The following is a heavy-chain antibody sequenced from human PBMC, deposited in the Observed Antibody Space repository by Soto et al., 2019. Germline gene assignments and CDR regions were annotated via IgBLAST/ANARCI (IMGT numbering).Heavy chain of an antibody. CDR1: GFSLSSHA. CDR3: APVEDYCSSTSCYKGWGY. Sequence: PGGSLRLSCVASGFSLSSHAVSWVRQTPEKGLEWVSSISDSGATSSYADFVKGRFTVSRDNSRNTLYLQMDSLRVEDTAVYYCAPVEDYCSSTSCYKGWGYWGQGTLVTVSS. D-gene: IGHD2-2*02. V-gene: IGHV3-23*01. CDR2: ISDSGATS. J-gene: IGHJ4*02.